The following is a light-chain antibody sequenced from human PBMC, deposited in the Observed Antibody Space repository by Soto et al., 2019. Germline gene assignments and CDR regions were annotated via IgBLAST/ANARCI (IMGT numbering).Light chain of an antibody. CDR1: QDISNY. Sequence: DIQMTQSPSSLSASVGDRVTITCQASQDISNYLNWYQQKPGKAPKLLIYDASNLETGVPSRFSGIGSGTDFTIAISSLQPEDIATYYCHQYDNLPSFTFGPGPKVDIK. CDR3: HQYDNLPSFT. V-gene: IGKV1-33*01. CDR2: DAS. J-gene: IGKJ3*01.